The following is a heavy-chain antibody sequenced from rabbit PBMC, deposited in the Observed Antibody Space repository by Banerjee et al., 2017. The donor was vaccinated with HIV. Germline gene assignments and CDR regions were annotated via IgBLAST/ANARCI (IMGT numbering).Heavy chain of an antibody. CDR1: GFSFSSSYY. Sequence: QEQLEESGGDLVKPEGSLTLTCTASGFSFSSSYYMCWVRQAPGKGLELIACIVTSSGNTYYATWAKGRFTISRSTSLNTVDLKMTSLTAADTATYFCARAQSYAGSTYYYFNLWGSGTLVTV. CDR2: IVTSSGNT. V-gene: IGHV1S43*01. D-gene: IGHD8-1*01. CDR3: ARAQSYAGSTYYYFNL. J-gene: IGHJ4*01.